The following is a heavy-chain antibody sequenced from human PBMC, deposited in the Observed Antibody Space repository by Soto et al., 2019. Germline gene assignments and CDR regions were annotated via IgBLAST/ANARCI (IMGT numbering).Heavy chain of an antibody. J-gene: IGHJ6*03. D-gene: IGHD2-2*01. Sequence: GGSLRLSCAASGFTFSNSAMSWVRQAPGKGLEWVSAISNSGDNTYYADSVKGRFTISRDNSKNTLYLQMNSLRAEDTAVYYCEKNRAQDILVQLVPPWRKNYYYPYRDVGGKGPTDTVSS. V-gene: IGHV3-23*01. CDR3: EKNRAQDILVQLVPPWRKNYYYPYRDV. CDR1: GFTFSNSA. CDR2: ISNSGDNT.